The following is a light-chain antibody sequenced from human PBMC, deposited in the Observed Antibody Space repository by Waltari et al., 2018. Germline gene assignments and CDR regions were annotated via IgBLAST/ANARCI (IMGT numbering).Light chain of an antibody. V-gene: IGKV3-15*01. Sequence: EIVMTQSPATLSVSPGERATLSCRASQSVSSNFAWYQPKPGQAPRLLTYGASTRATGIPAGLSGSGSGTEFTLTISSLQSEDFAVYYCQQYKNWPWTFGLGTKVEIK. J-gene: IGKJ1*01. CDR2: GAS. CDR3: QQYKNWPWT. CDR1: QSVSSN.